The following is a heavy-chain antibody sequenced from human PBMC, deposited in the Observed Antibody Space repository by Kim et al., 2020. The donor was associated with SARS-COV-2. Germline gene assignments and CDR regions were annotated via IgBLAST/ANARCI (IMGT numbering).Heavy chain of an antibody. V-gene: IGHV3-7*05. CDR2: IKADGSEK. CDR1: GFTFSSHW. J-gene: IGHJ6*02. Sequence: GGSLRLSCAASGFTFSSHWMTWVRQGSGKGSECVAVIKADGSEKKYLESVKGRFTTSRDNAKNSLYLQMSSPGAEDTAVYFGARGWDVDVWGQGTTVTVSS. D-gene: IGHD1-26*01. CDR3: ARGWDVDV.